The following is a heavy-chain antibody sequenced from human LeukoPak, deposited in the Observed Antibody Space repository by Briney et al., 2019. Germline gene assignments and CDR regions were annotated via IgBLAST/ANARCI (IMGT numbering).Heavy chain of an antibody. D-gene: IGHD2-2*01. CDR3: ARDGDCSSTSCPNYYYGMDV. CDR1: GYTFTSYY. V-gene: IGHV1-46*01. Sequence: ASVKVSCKASGYTFTSYYMHWVRQAPGQGLEWMGIINPSGGSTSYAQKFQGRVTITADESTSTAYMELSSLRSEDTAVYYCARDGDCSSTSCPNYYYGMDVWGQGTTVTVSS. CDR2: INPSGGST. J-gene: IGHJ6*02.